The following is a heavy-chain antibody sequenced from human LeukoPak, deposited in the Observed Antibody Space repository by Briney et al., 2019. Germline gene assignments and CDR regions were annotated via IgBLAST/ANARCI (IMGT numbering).Heavy chain of an antibody. J-gene: IGHJ3*01. V-gene: IGHV3-74*01. CDR3: AREVFEGQRQSDAFDV. Sequence: GGSLRLSCAASGFTFSSHWMHWVRQAPGEGLVWVSRVNGPGDWTHYADAVRGRFIISRDNAENTISLQMNNLRAEDTAVYFCAREVFEGQRQSDAFDVWGQGTMVTVSS. CDR1: GFTFSSHW. D-gene: IGHD6-25*01. CDR2: VNGPGDWT.